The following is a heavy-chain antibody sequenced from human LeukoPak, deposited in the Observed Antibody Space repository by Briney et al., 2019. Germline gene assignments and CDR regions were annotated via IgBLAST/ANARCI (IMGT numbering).Heavy chain of an antibody. J-gene: IGHJ4*02. Sequence: PGRSLRLSCAASGFTFSTYGMHWVRQAPGKGLEWVAFIRYDGSNKYYADSVKGRFTISRDNSKNTLYLQMNSLRAEDTAVYYCARIMVRGVINAGADYWGQGTLVTVSS. CDR3: ARIMVRGVINAGADY. V-gene: IGHV3-30*02. CDR2: IRYDGSNK. D-gene: IGHD3-10*01. CDR1: GFTFSTYG.